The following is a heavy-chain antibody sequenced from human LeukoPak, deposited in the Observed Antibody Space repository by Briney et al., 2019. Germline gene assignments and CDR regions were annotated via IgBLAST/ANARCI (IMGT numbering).Heavy chain of an antibody. J-gene: IGHJ4*02. V-gene: IGHV3-64*04. CDR1: GFTFSSYA. D-gene: IGHD3-22*01. Sequence: QPGGSLRLSCAASGFTFSSYAMHWVRQAPGKGLEYVSAISGSGGSTYYADSVKGRFTISRDNSKNTLYLQMNSLRAEDTAVYYCAGCPRSSGPLDYWGQGTLVTVSS. CDR3: AGCPRSSGPLDY. CDR2: ISGSGGST.